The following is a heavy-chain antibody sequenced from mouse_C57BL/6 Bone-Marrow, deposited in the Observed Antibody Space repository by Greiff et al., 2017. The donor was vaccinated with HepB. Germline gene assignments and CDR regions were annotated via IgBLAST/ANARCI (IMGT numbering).Heavy chain of an antibody. V-gene: IGHV1-19*01. Sequence: EVQLQQSGPVLVKPGASVKMSCKASGYTFTDYYMNWVKQSHGKSLEWIGVINPYNGGTSYNQKFKGKATLTVDKSSSTAYMELNSLTSEDSAVYYCARLFYYFDYWGQGTTLTVSS. J-gene: IGHJ2*01. CDR3: ARLFYYFDY. CDR1: GYTFTDYY. CDR2: INPYNGGT.